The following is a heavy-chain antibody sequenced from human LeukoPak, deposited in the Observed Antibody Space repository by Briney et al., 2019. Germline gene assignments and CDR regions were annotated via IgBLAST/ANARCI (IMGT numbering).Heavy chain of an antibody. CDR3: ATDPVDY. V-gene: IGHV3-30*04. Sequence: GGSLRLSCTASGFTFGDYAMSWVRQAPGKGLEWVAIISYDGSNKYYTDSVKGRFTISRDNSKNTLFLQMNSLRTEDTAVYYCATDPVDYWGQGTLVTVSS. CDR2: ISYDGSNK. CDR1: GFTFGDYA. J-gene: IGHJ4*02.